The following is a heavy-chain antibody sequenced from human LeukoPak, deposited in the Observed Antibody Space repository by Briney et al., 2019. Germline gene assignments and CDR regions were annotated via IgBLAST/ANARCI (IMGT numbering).Heavy chain of an antibody. CDR3: ASRPPNYYGSGSYHN. V-gene: IGHV1-69*13. Sequence: SVKVSCKASGGTFSSYAISWVRQAPGQGLEWMGGIIPIFGTANYAQKFQGRVAITADESTSTAYMELSSLRSEDTAVYYCASRPPNYYGSGSYHNWGQGTLVTVSS. D-gene: IGHD3-10*01. CDR1: GGTFSSYA. CDR2: IIPIFGTA. J-gene: IGHJ4*02.